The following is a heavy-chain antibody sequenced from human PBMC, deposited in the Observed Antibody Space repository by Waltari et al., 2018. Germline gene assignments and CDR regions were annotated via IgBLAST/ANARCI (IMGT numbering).Heavy chain of an antibody. CDR1: GFSFRHYW. V-gene: IGHV3-74*01. CDR3: TRATAVSFDY. D-gene: IGHD6-19*01. J-gene: IGHJ4*02. CDR2: INPDGSSI. Sequence: EVQLVESGGGLVQPGGSLRLSCEASGFSFRHYWIHWVLQPPGKGLEWVSRINPDGSSISHADSVRGRFTITRDNAKNTLYLQMNSLRVDDTAVYYCTRATAVSFDYWGLGTLVTVSS.